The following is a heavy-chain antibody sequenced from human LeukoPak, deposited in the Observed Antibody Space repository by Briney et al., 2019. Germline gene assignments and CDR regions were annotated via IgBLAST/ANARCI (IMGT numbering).Heavy chain of an antibody. CDR2: IKQDGSEK. CDR3: ARDHHKFYYMDV. Sequence: GGSLRLSCAASGFTFSSYGMHWVRQAPGKGLEWVANIKQDGSEKYYVDSVKGRFTISRDNAKNSLYLQMNSLRAEDTAVYYCARDHHKFYYMDVWGKGTTVTISS. V-gene: IGHV3-7*01. J-gene: IGHJ6*03. CDR1: GFTFSSYG.